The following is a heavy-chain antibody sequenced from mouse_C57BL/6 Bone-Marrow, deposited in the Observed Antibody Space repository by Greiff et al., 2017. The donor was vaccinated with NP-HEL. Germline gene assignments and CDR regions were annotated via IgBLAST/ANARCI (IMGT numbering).Heavy chain of an antibody. CDR1: GYAFSSSW. CDR3: ARYDTTVVAPFDY. Sequence: QVQLKQSGPELVKPGASVKISCKASGYAFSSSWMNWVKQRPGKGLEWIGRIYPGDGDTNYNGKFKGKATLTADKSSSTAYMQLSSLTSEDSAVYFCARYDTTVVAPFDYWGQGTTLIVSS. D-gene: IGHD1-1*01. CDR2: IYPGDGDT. J-gene: IGHJ2*01. V-gene: IGHV1-82*01.